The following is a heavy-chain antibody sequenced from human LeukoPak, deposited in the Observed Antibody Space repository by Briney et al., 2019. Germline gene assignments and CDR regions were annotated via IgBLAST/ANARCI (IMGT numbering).Heavy chain of an antibody. CDR3: ARQRHIEWELLYYFDY. CDR1: GGSISTYY. CDR2: IYHSGST. J-gene: IGHJ4*02. Sequence: PSETLSLTCTVSGGSISTYYWGWIRQPPGKGLEWIGTIYHSGSTYYNPSLKSRVTISVDTSKNQFSLKLTSVTATDTAVYYCARQRHIEWELLYYFDYWGQGTLVTVSS. V-gene: IGHV4-39*01. D-gene: IGHD1-26*01.